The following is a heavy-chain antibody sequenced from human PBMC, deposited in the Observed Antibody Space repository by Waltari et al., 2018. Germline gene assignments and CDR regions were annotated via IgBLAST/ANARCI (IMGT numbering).Heavy chain of an antibody. CDR1: GGSFSGYY. CDR2: INHSGST. D-gene: IGHD6-6*01. CDR3: ARGLEQLAMYYFDY. Sequence: QVQLQQWGAGLLKPSETLSLTCAVYGGSFSGYYWSWIRQPPGKGLEWIGEINHSGSTNCHPTLKSRVTRSVDTSKNQFSLKLSSVTAADTAVYYCARGLEQLAMYYFDYWGQGTLVTVSS. V-gene: IGHV4-34*01. J-gene: IGHJ4*02.